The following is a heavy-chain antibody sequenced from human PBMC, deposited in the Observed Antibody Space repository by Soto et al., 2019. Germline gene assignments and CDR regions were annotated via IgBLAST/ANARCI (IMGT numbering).Heavy chain of an antibody. CDR3: ASRGPSSGWYAVDY. Sequence: SETLSLTCTVSGGSISSYYWSWIRQPPGKGLEWIGYIYYSGSTNYNPSLKSRVTISVDTSKNQFSLKLSSVTAADTAVYYCASRGPSSGWYAVDYWGQGTLVTVSS. D-gene: IGHD6-19*01. V-gene: IGHV4-59*08. CDR2: IYYSGST. J-gene: IGHJ4*02. CDR1: GGSISSYY.